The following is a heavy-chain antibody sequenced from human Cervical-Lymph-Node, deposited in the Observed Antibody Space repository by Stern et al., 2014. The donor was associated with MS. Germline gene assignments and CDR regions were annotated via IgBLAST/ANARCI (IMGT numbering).Heavy chain of an antibody. CDR1: GFTFSSYS. CDR2: IDSSSSTI. J-gene: IGHJ6*02. Sequence: EVQLVESGGGLVQPGGSLRLSCAASGFTFSSYSMNWVRQAPGKGLEWISYIDSSSSTIYYADSLRGRFTISRANPKNSLYLQMNSLRDEDTAVYYCARVAVGATAWWYYYGMDVWGQGTTVTVSS. V-gene: IGHV3-48*02. CDR3: ARVAVGATAWWYYYGMDV. D-gene: IGHD1-26*01.